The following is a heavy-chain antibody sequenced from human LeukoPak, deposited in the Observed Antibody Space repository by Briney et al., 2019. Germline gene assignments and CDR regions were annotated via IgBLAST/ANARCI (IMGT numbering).Heavy chain of an antibody. D-gene: IGHD4-17*01. Sequence: HPGRSLRLSCAASGFTLDDYAMPWVRQPPGKGLEWVSGISWNSGRIGYVDSVKGRFTISRDNAKNSLYLQMNSLRLEDTALYYCAKDEDGDYAFDIWGQGTMVTVSS. CDR3: AKDEDGDYAFDI. J-gene: IGHJ3*02. V-gene: IGHV3-9*01. CDR2: ISWNSGRI. CDR1: GFTLDDYA.